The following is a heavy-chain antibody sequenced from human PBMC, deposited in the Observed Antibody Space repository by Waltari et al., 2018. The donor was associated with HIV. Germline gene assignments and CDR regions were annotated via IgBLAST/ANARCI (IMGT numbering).Heavy chain of an antibody. Sequence: QLQLQESGPGLVKPSETLSITCTVSGGSVSSSSYFWGWIRQPPGKGLEWVARIYYTGRAYYHPSLKSRVTISVDTSKNQFSLKVTSVTAADTAVYYCARHALRVGAAYWNFDLWGRGTLVTVSS. V-gene: IGHV4-39*01. CDR2: IYYTGRA. CDR1: GGSVSSSSYF. D-gene: IGHD1-26*01. J-gene: IGHJ2*01. CDR3: ARHALRVGAAYWNFDL.